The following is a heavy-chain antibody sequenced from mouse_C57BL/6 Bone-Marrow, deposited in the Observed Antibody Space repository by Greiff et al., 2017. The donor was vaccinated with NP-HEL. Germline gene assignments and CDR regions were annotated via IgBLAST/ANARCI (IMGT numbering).Heavy chain of an antibody. CDR3: AGGAYGSY. D-gene: IGHD1-1*01. Sequence: QVQLQQPGAELVMPGASVKLSCKASGYTFTSYWMHWVKQRPGQGLEWIGEIDPSDSYTNYNQKFKGKSTLTVDKSSSTAYMQLSSLTSEDSAVYYCAGGAYGSYWGQGTLVTVSA. J-gene: IGHJ3*01. V-gene: IGHV1-69*01. CDR1: GYTFTSYW. CDR2: IDPSDSYT.